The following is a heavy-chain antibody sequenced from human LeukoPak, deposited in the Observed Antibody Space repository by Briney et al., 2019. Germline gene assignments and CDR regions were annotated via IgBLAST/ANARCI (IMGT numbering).Heavy chain of an antibody. Sequence: ASVKVSCKASGYTFTGYYMHWVRQAPGQGLEWMGWINPNSGGTNYAQKFQGRVTMTRDTSISTAYMELSRLRSDDTAVHYCARDLHLYGDTDTLWGQGTLVTVSS. CDR2: INPNSGGT. J-gene: IGHJ4*02. D-gene: IGHD4-17*01. V-gene: IGHV1-2*02. CDR3: ARDLHLYGDTDTL. CDR1: GYTFTGYY.